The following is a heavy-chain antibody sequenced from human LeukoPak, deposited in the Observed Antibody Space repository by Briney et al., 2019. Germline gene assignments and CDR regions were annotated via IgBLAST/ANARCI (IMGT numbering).Heavy chain of an antibody. J-gene: IGHJ4*02. CDR3: ARGGVGDYDFWSGYWTFDY. Sequence: GGSLRLSCAASGFTFSSYWMSWVRQAPGKGLEWVSSISSSSSYIYYADSVKGRFTISRDTAKNSLYLQMNSLRAEDTAVYYCARGGVGDYDFWSGYWTFDYWGQGTLVTVSS. CDR2: ISSSSSYI. CDR1: GFTFSSYW. D-gene: IGHD3-3*01. V-gene: IGHV3-21*01.